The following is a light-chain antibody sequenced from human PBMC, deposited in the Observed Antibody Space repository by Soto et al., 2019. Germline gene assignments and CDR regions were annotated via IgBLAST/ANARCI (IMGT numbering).Light chain of an antibody. V-gene: IGKV3-15*01. Sequence: EIVMTQSPATLSVSPGDRATLSCRTSQSVSSNLDWYQQKPGQAPRLLIYGASTRATGIPARFSGSGSGTEFSLTISSLQSEDFAVYYCQQYNNWPRTFGQGTQVEIK. CDR1: QSVSSN. CDR3: QQYNNWPRT. CDR2: GAS. J-gene: IGKJ1*01.